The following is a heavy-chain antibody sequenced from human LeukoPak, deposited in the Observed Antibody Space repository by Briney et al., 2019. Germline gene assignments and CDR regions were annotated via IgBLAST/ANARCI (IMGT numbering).Heavy chain of an antibody. V-gene: IGHV4-34*01. D-gene: IGHD3-9*01. J-gene: IGHJ3*02. CDR3: ARELRYFDWLPQGAFDI. CDR1: GGSFSGYY. CDR2: INHSGST. Sequence: PSETLSLTCAVYGGSFSGYYWSWIRQPPGKGLEWIGEINHSGSTYYNPSLKSRVTISVDTSKNQFSLKLSSVTAADTAVYYCARELRYFDWLPQGAFDIWGQGTMVTVSS.